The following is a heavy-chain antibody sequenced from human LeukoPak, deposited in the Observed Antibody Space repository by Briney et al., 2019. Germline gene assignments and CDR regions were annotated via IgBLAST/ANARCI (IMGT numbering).Heavy chain of an antibody. Sequence: ASVMVSCKASGYAFTSYDINWVRQATGQGLEWMGWMNPNSGNTGYAQKFQGRVTMTRNTSISTAYMELSSLRSEDTAVYYCARGRRRDYYYYYGMDVWGQGTTVTVSS. D-gene: IGHD3-10*01. CDR2: MNPNSGNT. CDR3: ARGRRRDYYYYYGMDV. V-gene: IGHV1-8*02. CDR1: GYAFTSYD. J-gene: IGHJ6*02.